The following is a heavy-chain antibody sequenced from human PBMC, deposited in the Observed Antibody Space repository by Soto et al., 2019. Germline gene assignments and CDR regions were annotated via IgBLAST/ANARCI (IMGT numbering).Heavy chain of an antibody. D-gene: IGHD6-13*01. J-gene: IGHJ6*02. Sequence: QVQLVQSGAEVKKPGASVKVSCKASGYTFTSYDINWVRQATGQGLEWMGWMNPNSGNTGYAQKFQGRVTTTRTTSISTAYMELSSLRSEDTAVYYCARRGYSSSWYYYYYYGMDVWGQGTTVTVSS. CDR3: ARRGYSSSWYYYYYYGMDV. V-gene: IGHV1-8*01. CDR1: GYTFTSYD. CDR2: MNPNSGNT.